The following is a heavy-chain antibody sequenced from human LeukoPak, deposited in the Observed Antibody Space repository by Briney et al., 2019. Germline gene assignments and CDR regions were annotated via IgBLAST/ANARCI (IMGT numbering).Heavy chain of an antibody. J-gene: IGHJ5*02. D-gene: IGHD2-2*01. CDR3: AREGFCSNTSCYRGSCSPNWFGH. V-gene: IGHV3-20*04. CDR1: GFRFGGYG. Sequence: GGSLRLSCEASGFRFGGYGMSWVRQAPGKGLEWVSGINWNGDSTRYADSVRGRFSVSSDNARNSLYLQLNNVRSEETAFYFCAREGFCSNTSCYRGSCSPNWFGHWGQGKLVTVSS. CDR2: INWNGDST.